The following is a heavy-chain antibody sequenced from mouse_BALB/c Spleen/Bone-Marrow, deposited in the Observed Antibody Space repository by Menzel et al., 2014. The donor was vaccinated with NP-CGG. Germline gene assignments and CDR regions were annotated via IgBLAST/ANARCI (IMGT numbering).Heavy chain of an antibody. CDR2: INPDSRTI. CDR1: GFDFSRYW. V-gene: IGHV4-1*02. D-gene: IGHD1-1*01. J-gene: IGHJ2*01. Sequence: EVQLVESGGGLVQPGGSLELSCAASGFDFSRYWMSWVRQAPGKGLEWIGEINPDSRTINYSPSLKGKFIISRDNAKNTLYLRLNKVRSEDTALYYCARPDYYGYLNYWGQGATLTVSS. CDR3: ARPDYYGYLNY.